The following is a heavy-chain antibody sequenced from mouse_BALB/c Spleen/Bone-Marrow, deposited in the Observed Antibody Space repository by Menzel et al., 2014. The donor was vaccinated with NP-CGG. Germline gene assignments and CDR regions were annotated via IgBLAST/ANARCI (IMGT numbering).Heavy chain of an antibody. CDR3: ARLGYYGYFVD. Sequence: EVMLVESGGGLVQPGGSLKLSCAASGFDFRRYWMSWVRQAPEKGLEWIGEINPESSTINYTPSLKDKFIISRDNAKNTLYLQMSKVRSEDTALYYCARLGYYGYFVDWGQGTTLTVSS. CDR1: GFDFRRYW. V-gene: IGHV4-1*02. CDR2: INPESSTI. J-gene: IGHJ2*01. D-gene: IGHD2-3*01.